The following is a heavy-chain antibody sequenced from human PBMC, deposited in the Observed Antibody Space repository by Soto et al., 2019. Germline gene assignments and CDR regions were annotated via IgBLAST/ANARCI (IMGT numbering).Heavy chain of an antibody. J-gene: IGHJ6*02. D-gene: IGHD5-12*01. CDR2: IIPIFGPA. Sequence: QVQLVQSGAEVKKPGSSVKVSFKASGGPFSSYAISWGRQAPGQGLEWMGGIIPIFGPANYAQKCQGRVTITGDESTSTAYMELSSLRSEDTAVYYCARVAFSYSVYDGEDYYYHGMDGWGQGTTVTVAS. CDR3: ARVAFSYSVYDGEDYYYHGMDG. CDR1: GGPFSSYA. V-gene: IGHV1-69*01.